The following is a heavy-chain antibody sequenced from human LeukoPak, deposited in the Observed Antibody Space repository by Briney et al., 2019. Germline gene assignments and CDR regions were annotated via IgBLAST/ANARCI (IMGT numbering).Heavy chain of an antibody. CDR3: ARAFAGGDFGSPDY. J-gene: IGHJ4*02. D-gene: IGHD2-21*02. V-gene: IGHV1-46*01. CDR2: INPSGGGT. Sequence: ASVKVSCKASGYTFTSYYMHWVRQAPGQGLEWMAIINPSGGGTSYTQKFQGRVTMTRDTSTTTVYMELSSLRSEDTAVYYCARAFAGGDFGSPDYWGQGTLVTVSS. CDR1: GYTFTSYY.